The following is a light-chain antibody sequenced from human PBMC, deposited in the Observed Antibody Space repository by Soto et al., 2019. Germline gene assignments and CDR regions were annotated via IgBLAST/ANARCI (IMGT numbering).Light chain of an antibody. CDR2: DAS. CDR1: QSVSSH. CDR3: QQRSNWPLT. Sequence: EIVLTQSPATLSLSPVERATLSCRASQSVSSHLAWYQQKPGQAPRLLIYDASNRATGIPARFSGSGSGTDFTLTISSLEPEDFAVYYCQQRSNWPLTFGQGTRLEIK. V-gene: IGKV3-11*01. J-gene: IGKJ5*01.